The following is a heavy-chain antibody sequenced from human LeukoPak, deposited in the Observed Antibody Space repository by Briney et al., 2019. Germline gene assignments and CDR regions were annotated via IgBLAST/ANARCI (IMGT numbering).Heavy chain of an antibody. D-gene: IGHD1-26*01. CDR2: IKSKTGSGTT. J-gene: IGHJ4*02. CDR1: GFTFSSAW. Sequence: GGSLRLSCAASGFTFSSAWMSWVRQAPGKGLEWVGRIKSKTGSGTTDYAAPVKGRFTISRDDSKNTLYLQMNSLKTEDTAVYYCTTHTPWDLRDYWGQGTLVTVSS. V-gene: IGHV3-15*01. CDR3: TTHTPWDLRDY.